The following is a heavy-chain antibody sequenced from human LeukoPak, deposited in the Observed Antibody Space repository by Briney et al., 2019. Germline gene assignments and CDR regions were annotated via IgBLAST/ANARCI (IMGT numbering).Heavy chain of an antibody. CDR1: GYTFTSYG. J-gene: IGHJ3*02. D-gene: IGHD3-3*01. CDR3: ARDQGCDFWSGYCGAFDI. V-gene: IGHV1-18*01. CDR2: ISAYNGNT. Sequence: GASVKVSCKASGYTFTSYGISWVRQAPGQGLEWMGWISAYNGNTNYAQKLQGRVTMTTDTSTSTAYMELRSLRSDDTAVYYCARDQGCDFWSGYCGAFDIWGQETMVTVSS.